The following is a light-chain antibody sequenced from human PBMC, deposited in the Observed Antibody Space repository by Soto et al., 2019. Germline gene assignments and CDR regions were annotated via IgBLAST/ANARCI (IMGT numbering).Light chain of an antibody. Sequence: QSALTQPASVSGSPGQSITISCTGTSSDVGSYNLVSWYQQHPGKAPKLMIYEGSKRPSGVSNRFSGSESGNTASLTISGLQAEDEADYHCCSYAGSSVYVVFGGGTKLTVL. CDR3: CSYAGSSVYVV. J-gene: IGLJ2*01. CDR1: SSDVGSYNL. V-gene: IGLV2-23*01. CDR2: EGS.